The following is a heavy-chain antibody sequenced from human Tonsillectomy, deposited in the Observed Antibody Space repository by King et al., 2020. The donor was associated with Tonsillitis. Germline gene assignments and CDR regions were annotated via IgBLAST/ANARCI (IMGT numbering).Heavy chain of an antibody. D-gene: IGHD3-3*01. J-gene: IGHJ6*02. CDR1: GFTFSTYA. CDR2: ISYDGSNK. Sequence: QLVQSGGGVVQPGRSLRLSCAASGFTFSTYAMHWVRQAPGKGLEWVAVISYDGSNKYYADSVKGRFTISRDNSKNTLYLQMNSLRAEDTAVYYCARGPDYDIWSLYYYYGMDVWGHGTMVTVSS. V-gene: IGHV3-30-3*01. CDR3: ARGPDYDIWSLYYYYGMDV.